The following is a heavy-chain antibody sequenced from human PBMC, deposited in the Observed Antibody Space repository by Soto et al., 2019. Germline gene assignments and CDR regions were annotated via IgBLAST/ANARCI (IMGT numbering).Heavy chain of an antibody. CDR3: VYGYYFDY. J-gene: IGHJ4*02. CDR1: GFTFISYE. D-gene: IGHD3-10*01. Sequence: PRGSLRLSCAASGFTFISYEMNWVRQAPGKGLEWVSFISSSGSTIYYADSVKGRFTISRDNAKNSLYLQMNSLRAEDTAVYYCVYGYYFDYWGQGTLVTVSS. V-gene: IGHV3-48*03. CDR2: ISSSGSTI.